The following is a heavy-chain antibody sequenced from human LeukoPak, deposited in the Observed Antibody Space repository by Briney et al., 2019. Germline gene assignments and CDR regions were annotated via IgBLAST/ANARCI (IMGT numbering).Heavy chain of an antibody. CDR3: ARGSIVATIDY. D-gene: IGHD5-12*01. J-gene: IGHJ4*02. CDR2: IRFDGSNK. V-gene: IGHV3-30*02. CDR1: GFTFTTYG. Sequence: GGSLRLSCAASGFTFTTYGMHWVRQSPGKGLEWVAFIRFDGSNKYYAYSVKGRFTVSRDNSKNTLYLQMNSLRAEDTAVYYCARGSIVATIDYWGQGTLVTVSS.